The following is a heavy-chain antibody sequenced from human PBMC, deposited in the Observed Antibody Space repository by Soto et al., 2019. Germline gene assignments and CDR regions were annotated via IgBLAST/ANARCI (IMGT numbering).Heavy chain of an antibody. V-gene: IGHV5-51*01. CDR2: IYPGDSDT. D-gene: IGHD3-10*01. CDR3: ARSRGDYYGSGSYRNYYYYGMDV. J-gene: IGHJ6*02. Sequence: GESLKISCKGSGYSFTSYWIGWVRQMPGKGLEWMGIIYPGDSDTRYSPSFQGQVTISADKSISTAYLQWSSLKASDTAMYYCARSRGDYYGSGSYRNYYYYGMDVWGQGTTVTVSS. CDR1: GYSFTSYW.